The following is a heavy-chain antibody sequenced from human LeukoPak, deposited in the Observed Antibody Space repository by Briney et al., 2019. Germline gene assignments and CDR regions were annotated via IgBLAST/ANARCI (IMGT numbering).Heavy chain of an antibody. D-gene: IGHD4-11*01. J-gene: IGHJ4*02. V-gene: IGHV3-30-3*01. CDR1: GFTFSSYA. CDR2: ISYDGSNK. Sequence: GGSLRLSCAASGFTFSSYAMYWVRQAPGKGLEWVTLISYDGSNKYYADSVKGRFTISRDNAKNTLYLQMSSLRAEDTAVYYCARGLQGIDYWGQGTLVTVSS. CDR3: ARGLQGIDY.